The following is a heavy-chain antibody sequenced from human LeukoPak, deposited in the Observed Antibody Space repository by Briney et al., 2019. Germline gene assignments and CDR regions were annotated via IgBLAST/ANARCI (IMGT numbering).Heavy chain of an antibody. D-gene: IGHD3-3*01. CDR2: INNSGYT. Sequence: SETLSLTCTVSGGSISSYSWNWIRQPPGKGLEWIGNINNSGYTNNNPSLKSRVTISVDTFKNQFSLKLSSVTAADTAVYYCARGVVITGLDYWGQGTLVTVSS. CDR1: GGSISSYS. J-gene: IGHJ4*02. V-gene: IGHV4-59*01. CDR3: ARGVVITGLDY.